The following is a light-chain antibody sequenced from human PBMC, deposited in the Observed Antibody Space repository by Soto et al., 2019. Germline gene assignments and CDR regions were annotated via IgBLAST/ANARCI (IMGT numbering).Light chain of an antibody. Sequence: DIQMTQSPSTLSASLGDSVSITCRSSQSIGRWLAWFQQHPGKAPKLLIYDVSTLQSGVPSRFSGSASGTEFTLTINSLQAEDLATYYCHQYSAYPWTFGQGSKVEL. CDR1: QSIGRW. CDR2: DVS. V-gene: IGKV1-5*01. J-gene: IGKJ1*01. CDR3: HQYSAYPWT.